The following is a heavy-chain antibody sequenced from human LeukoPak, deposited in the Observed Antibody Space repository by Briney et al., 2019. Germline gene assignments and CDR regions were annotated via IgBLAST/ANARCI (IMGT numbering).Heavy chain of an antibody. V-gene: IGHV3-7*01. CDR3: AREKLGEHIVAADY. CDR2: IKQDGSEK. CDR1: GFTFSSYW. D-gene: IGHD2-21*01. Sequence: GGSLRLSCAASGFTFSSYWMSWVRQAPGKGLEWVANIKQDGSEKYYVDSVKGRFTISRDNAKNSLYLQMNSLRAEDTAVYYCAREKLGEHIVAADYWGQGTLVTVSS. J-gene: IGHJ4*02.